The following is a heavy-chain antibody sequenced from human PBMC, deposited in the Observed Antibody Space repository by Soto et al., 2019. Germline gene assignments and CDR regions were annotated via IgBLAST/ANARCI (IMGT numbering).Heavy chain of an antibody. Sequence: QVQLVQSGAEVKKPGASVKVSCKASGYIFTNHGISWVRQAPGQGLEWMGWISANNGNRNFAQNFQGRVTLTTDTSTSTAYVERRSLTSDDTAIYYCARDDYGDPFFDNWGQGTLVTVSS. V-gene: IGHV1-18*01. CDR3: ARDDYGDPFFDN. D-gene: IGHD4-17*01. CDR1: GYIFTNHG. CDR2: ISANNGNR. J-gene: IGHJ4*02.